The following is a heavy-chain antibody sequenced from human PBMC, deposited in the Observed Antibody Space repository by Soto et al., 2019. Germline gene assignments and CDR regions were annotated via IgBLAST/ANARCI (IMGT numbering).Heavy chain of an antibody. CDR2: PNQDGRER. J-gene: IGHJ4*02. CDR1: GFTFRNYW. Sequence: EVQLVESGGGLVQPGGSLRLSCVASGFTFRNYWMSWLRQAPGKGLEWVANPNQDGRERYSVDSVKGRFTISRDNAKNSMHLKMNSLRAEDTAVYYCARDGSGYSTDWGQGTLVTVSS. D-gene: IGHD5-18*01. CDR3: ARDGSGYSTD. V-gene: IGHV3-7*01.